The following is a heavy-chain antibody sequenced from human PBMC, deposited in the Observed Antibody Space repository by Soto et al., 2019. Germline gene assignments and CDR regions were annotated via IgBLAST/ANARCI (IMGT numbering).Heavy chain of an antibody. CDR1: GGSFSGYY. J-gene: IGHJ4*02. CDR2: INHSGST. CDR3: ARDKITGLFDY. Sequence: VQLQQWGAGLLMPSETLSLTCDVYGGSFSGYYWTWIRQPPGTGLEWIGEINHSGSTNYNPSLKSRVTISVDTSKNQFSLKLTSVTAADTAVYYCARDKITGLFDYWGQGTLVTVSS. D-gene: IGHD2-8*02. V-gene: IGHV4-34*01.